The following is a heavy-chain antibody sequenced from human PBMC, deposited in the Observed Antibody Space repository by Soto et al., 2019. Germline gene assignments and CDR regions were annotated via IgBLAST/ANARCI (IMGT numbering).Heavy chain of an antibody. CDR2: INPSGGGT. CDR1: GYTFSSYY. CDR3: ARGERAIYDSSGSPYYGMDV. Sequence: GASVKVSCKASGYTFSSYYMHWVRQAPGQGYEWMGIINPSGGGTTYAQKFQGWVTMTRDTSISTAYMELSRLRSDDTAVYYCARGERAIYDSSGSPYYGMDVWGQGTTVTVSS. J-gene: IGHJ6*02. D-gene: IGHD3-22*01. V-gene: IGHV1-2*04.